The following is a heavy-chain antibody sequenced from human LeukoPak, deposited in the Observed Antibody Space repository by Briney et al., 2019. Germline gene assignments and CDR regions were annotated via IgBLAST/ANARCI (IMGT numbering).Heavy chain of an antibody. Sequence: NASETLSLTCTVSGGSISSSSYYWGWIRQPPGKGLEWIGSIYYSGSTYYNPSLKSRVTISVDTSKNQFSLKLSSVTAADTAVYYCARHVRRDGYNFTGKYYFDYWGQGTLVTVSS. CDR2: IYYSGST. V-gene: IGHV4-39*01. CDR3: ARHVRRDGYNFTGKYYFDY. CDR1: GGSISSSSYY. J-gene: IGHJ4*02. D-gene: IGHD5-24*01.